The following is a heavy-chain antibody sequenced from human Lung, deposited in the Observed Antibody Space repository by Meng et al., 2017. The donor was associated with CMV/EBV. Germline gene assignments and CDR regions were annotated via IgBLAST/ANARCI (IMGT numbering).Heavy chain of an antibody. Sequence: GEXXKISCAASGFSFSSYAMNWVRQAPGRGLEWVSLIYSGGSDTYYVDSVKGRFTISRDDSKNTLYLQMHSLAADDTAIYYCAKVYTSTNWGYYYGMDVWGQGTTVTVSS. J-gene: IGHJ6*02. D-gene: IGHD2-2*01. V-gene: IGHV3-23*03. CDR1: GFSFSSYA. CDR3: AKVYTSTNWGYYYGMDV. CDR2: IYSGGSDT.